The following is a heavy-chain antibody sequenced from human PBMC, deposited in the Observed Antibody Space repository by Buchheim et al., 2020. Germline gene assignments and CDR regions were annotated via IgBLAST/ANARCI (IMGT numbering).Heavy chain of an antibody. V-gene: IGHV1-69*01. D-gene: IGHD4-17*01. CDR3: ARDMTTVTLSDYGDFDEGYYFDY. J-gene: IGHJ4*02. CDR2: IIPIFGTA. CDR1: GGTFSSYA. Sequence: QVQLVQSGAEVKKPGSSVKVSCKASGGTFSSYAISWVRQAPGQGLEWMGGIIPIFGTASYAQKFQGRVTITADESTSTAYMELSSLRSEDTAVYYCARDMTTVTLSDYGDFDEGYYFDYWGQGTL.